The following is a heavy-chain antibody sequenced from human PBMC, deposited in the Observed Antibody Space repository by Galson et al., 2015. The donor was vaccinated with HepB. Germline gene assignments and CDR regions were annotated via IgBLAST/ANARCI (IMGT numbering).Heavy chain of an antibody. Sequence: LSLTCSVSGASMNTDYWTWIRQSPGQRLEWVGYVHHSGAANYNPSLKSRVTMSIDTSKTHFSLNLRSVTAADTAMYFCTRVFGQKCGGTTCFLGAFDIWGPGTRVIVSS. CDR2: VHHSGAA. CDR3: TRVFGQKCGGTTCFLGAFDI. V-gene: IGHV4-59*12. D-gene: IGHD3/OR15-3a*01. J-gene: IGHJ3*02. CDR1: GASMNTDY.